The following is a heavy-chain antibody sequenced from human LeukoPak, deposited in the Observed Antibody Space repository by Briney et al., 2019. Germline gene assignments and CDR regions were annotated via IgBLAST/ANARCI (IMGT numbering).Heavy chain of an antibody. V-gene: IGHV1-69*06. CDR1: GGTFSSYA. CDR2: IIPIFGTA. Sequence: SVKVSCKASGGTFSSYAISWVRQAPGQGLEWMGGIIPIFGTANYAQKFQGRVTITADKSTSTAYMELSSLRSEDTAVYYCAKAEYIDWFDAFDIWGQGTMVTVSS. D-gene: IGHD3-9*01. CDR3: AKAEYIDWFDAFDI. J-gene: IGHJ3*02.